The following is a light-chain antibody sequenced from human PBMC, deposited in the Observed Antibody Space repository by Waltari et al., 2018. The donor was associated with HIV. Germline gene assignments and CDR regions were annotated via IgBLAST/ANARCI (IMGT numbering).Light chain of an antibody. V-gene: IGLV1-40*01. J-gene: IGLJ1*01. CDR1: SSNIEAYD. CDR3: QSYDNSLRVSYV. Sequence: QSVLTQPPSVSGAPGKRVSIYCTGSSSNIEAYDVHWYQQLPGRAPKLLIDANNNRPSGVPDRFAGSKSGTAAALAIAGLQIEDEGDYFCQSYDNSLRVSYVFSAGTRVTVL. CDR2: ANN.